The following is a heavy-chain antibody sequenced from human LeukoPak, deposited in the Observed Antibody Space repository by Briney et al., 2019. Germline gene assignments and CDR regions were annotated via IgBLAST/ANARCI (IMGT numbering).Heavy chain of an antibody. CDR3: ARGTGSCYSGVGCYYYYGMDV. D-gene: IGHD2-15*01. V-gene: IGHV1-8*01. J-gene: IGHJ6*02. CDR1: GYTFTSYD. Sequence: GASVKVSCKASGYTFTSYDINWARQATGQGLEWMGWMNPNSGNTGYAQKFQGRVTMTRNTSISTAYMELSSLRSEDTAVYYCARGTGSCYSGVGCYYYYGMDVWGQGTTVTVSS. CDR2: MNPNSGNT.